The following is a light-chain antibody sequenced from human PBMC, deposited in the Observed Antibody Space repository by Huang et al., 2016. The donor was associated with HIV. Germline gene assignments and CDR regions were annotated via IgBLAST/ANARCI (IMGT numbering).Light chain of an antibody. CDR1: QSILYSSTVKSY. V-gene: IGKV4-1*01. Sequence: DIVMTQSPDSLAVSLGERATINCKSSQSILYSSTVKSYLAWYHHKPGQPPKLLIYWASTRESGVPDRFSGSGSGTDFTLTISSLQAGDVAVYYCQQYYSSPFTFGPGTKVDIK. CDR2: WAS. J-gene: IGKJ3*01. CDR3: QQYYSSPFT.